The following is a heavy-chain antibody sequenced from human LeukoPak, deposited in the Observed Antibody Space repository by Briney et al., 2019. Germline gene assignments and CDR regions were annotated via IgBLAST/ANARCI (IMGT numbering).Heavy chain of an antibody. V-gene: IGHV3-48*03. CDR3: ARSQQTYCSGGSCYSEYFDY. CDR2: ISSSGSTI. CDR1: GFTFSSYE. J-gene: IGHJ4*02. D-gene: IGHD2-15*01. Sequence: GGSLRLSCAASGFTFSSYEMNWVRQAPGKGLEWVSYISSSGSTIYYADSVKGRFTISRDNAKNSLYLQMNSLRAEDTAVYYCARSQQTYCSGGSCYSEYFDYWGQGTLVTVSS.